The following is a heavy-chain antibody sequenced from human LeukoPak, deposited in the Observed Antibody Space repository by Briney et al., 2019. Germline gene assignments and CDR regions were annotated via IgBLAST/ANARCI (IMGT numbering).Heavy chain of an antibody. J-gene: IGHJ5*02. CDR2: IWYDGSNK. V-gene: IGHV3-33*06. Sequence: GGSLRLSCAASGFTFSSYGMHWVRQAPGKGLEWVAVIWYDGSNKYYADSVKGRFTISRDNSKNTLYLQMNSLRAEDTAVYYCAKDPSGDFPNWFDPWGQGTLVTVSS. CDR3: AKDPSGDFPNWFDP. D-gene: IGHD3-10*01. CDR1: GFTFSSYG.